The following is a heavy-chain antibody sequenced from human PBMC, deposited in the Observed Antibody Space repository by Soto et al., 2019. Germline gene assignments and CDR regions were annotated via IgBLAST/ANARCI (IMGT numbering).Heavy chain of an antibody. Sequence: PGGSLRLSCAASGFTFSGYYMGWIRQAPGKGLEWVSYISGSGSAIYYADSVKGRFTISRDNARNSLYLQMNYLRAEDTAVYYCARRYGITMIRGVTYYYYYMDVWGKGTTVTVSS. CDR2: ISGSGSAI. CDR1: GFTFSGYY. V-gene: IGHV3-11*01. J-gene: IGHJ6*03. CDR3: ARRYGITMIRGVTYYYYYMDV. D-gene: IGHD3-10*01.